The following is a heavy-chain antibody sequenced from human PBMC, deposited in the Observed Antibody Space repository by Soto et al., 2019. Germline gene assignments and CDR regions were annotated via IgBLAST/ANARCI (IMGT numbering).Heavy chain of an antibody. CDR3: ARGLIRILEWLAYFDY. D-gene: IGHD3-3*01. J-gene: IGHJ4*02. V-gene: IGHV4-34*01. CDR2: INHSGST. CDR1: GGSFSGYY. Sequence: QVQLQQWGAGLLKPSETLSLTCAVYGGSFSGYYWSWIRQPPGKGLEWIGEINHSGSTNYNPSLKSRVTISVDTSKNQFSLKLSSVTAADTAVYYCARGLIRILEWLAYFDYWGQGTLVTVSS.